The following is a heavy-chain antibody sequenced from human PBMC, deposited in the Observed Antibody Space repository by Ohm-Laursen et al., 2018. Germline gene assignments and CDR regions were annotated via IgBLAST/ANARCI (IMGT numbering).Heavy chain of an antibody. J-gene: IGHJ4*02. Sequence: SLRLSCAASGFSFSSYWMSWVRQAPGKGLEWVALISNDGSNKCYADSVKGRFTISRDNSKNTLNLQMNSLRTEDTAVYYCAGDPGDADTFDYWGQGTLVTVSS. V-gene: IGHV3-30*03. CDR2: ISNDGSNK. CDR1: GFSFSSYW. CDR3: AGDPGDADTFDY. D-gene: IGHD2-21*01.